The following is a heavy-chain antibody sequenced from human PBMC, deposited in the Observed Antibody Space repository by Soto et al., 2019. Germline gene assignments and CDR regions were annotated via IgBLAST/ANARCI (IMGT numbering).Heavy chain of an antibody. CDR1: GGSFSGYY. CDR3: AIRQWILPSRYYFDY. V-gene: IGHV4-34*01. Sequence: QVQLQQWGAGLLKPSETLSLTCAVYGGSFSGYYWRWIRQPPGKGLEWIGEINHSGSTNYNPSVKSRVTISVDTAKNQFSLKLSSVTAADTAVYYCAIRQWILPSRYYFDYWGQGTLVTVSS. CDR2: INHSGST. J-gene: IGHJ4*02. D-gene: IGHD5-12*01.